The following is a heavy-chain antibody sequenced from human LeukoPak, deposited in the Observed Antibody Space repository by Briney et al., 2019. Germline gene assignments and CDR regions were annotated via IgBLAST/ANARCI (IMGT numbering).Heavy chain of an antibody. Sequence: GGCLRLSCAASGFTFSSYGMHWVRQAPGKGLEWVAFIQYDGSNKYYADSVRGRFTISRDNSKNTLYLQMNSLRPEDTAVYYCAKEGSYGYSSYFDYWGQGTLVTVSS. CDR3: AKEGSYGYSSYFDY. J-gene: IGHJ4*02. D-gene: IGHD5-18*01. CDR1: GFTFSSYG. V-gene: IGHV3-30*02. CDR2: IQYDGSNK.